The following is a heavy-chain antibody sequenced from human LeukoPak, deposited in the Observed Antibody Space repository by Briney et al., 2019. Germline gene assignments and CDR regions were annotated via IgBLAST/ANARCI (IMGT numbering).Heavy chain of an antibody. V-gene: IGHV4-39*01. CDR2: IYYSGST. CDR1: GGSISSSSYY. D-gene: IGHD1-14*01. CDR3: ARHPTLRYGPSYYFDY. Sequence: SETLSLTCTVSGGSISSSSYYWGWIRQPPGKGLEWIGSIYYSGSTYYNPSLKSRVTISVDTSKNQFSLKLSSVTAADTAVYYCARHPTLRYGPSYYFDYWGQGTLVTVPS. J-gene: IGHJ4*02.